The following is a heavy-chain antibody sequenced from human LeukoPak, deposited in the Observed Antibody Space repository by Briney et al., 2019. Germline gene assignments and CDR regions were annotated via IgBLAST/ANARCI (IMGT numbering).Heavy chain of an antibody. CDR1: GGSISSSSYY. J-gene: IGHJ4*02. D-gene: IGHD3-16*02. V-gene: IGHV4-39*01. Sequence: SETLSLTCTVSGGSISSSSYYWGWVRQPPGKGLEWIGSIYYSGSTYYNPSLKSRVTISVDTSKNQFSLKLSSVTAADTAVYYCARQITFGGVIVRSPLHFDYWGQGTLVTVSS. CDR2: IYYSGST. CDR3: ARQITFGGVIVRSPLHFDY.